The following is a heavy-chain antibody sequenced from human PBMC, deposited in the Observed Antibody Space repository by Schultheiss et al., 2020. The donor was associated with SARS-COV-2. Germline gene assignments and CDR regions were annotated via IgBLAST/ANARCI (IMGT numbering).Heavy chain of an antibody. CDR3: ARGDRGVIISNIKY. CDR2: ISYDGSNK. V-gene: IGHV3-30-3*01. Sequence: GGSLRLSCAASGFTFSSYAMHWVRQAPGKGLEWVAVISYDGSNKYYADSVKGRFTISRDNSKNTLYLQMNSLRAEDTAVYYCARGDRGVIISNIKYWGQGTLVTVSS. J-gene: IGHJ4*02. D-gene: IGHD3-10*01. CDR1: GFTFSSYA.